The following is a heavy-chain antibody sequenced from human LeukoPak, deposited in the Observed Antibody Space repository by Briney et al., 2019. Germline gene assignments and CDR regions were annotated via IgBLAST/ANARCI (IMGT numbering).Heavy chain of an antibody. CDR3: ARTLSHDSSGYSTIYYFDY. J-gene: IGHJ4*02. D-gene: IGHD3-22*01. Sequence: GGSLRLSCAASGFTFSSYGMHWVRQAPGKGLEWVAVISYDGSNKYYADSVKGRFTISRDNAKNSLYLQMNSLRAEDTAVYYCARTLSHDSSGYSTIYYFDYWGQGTLVTVSS. V-gene: IGHV3-30*03. CDR2: ISYDGSNK. CDR1: GFTFSSYG.